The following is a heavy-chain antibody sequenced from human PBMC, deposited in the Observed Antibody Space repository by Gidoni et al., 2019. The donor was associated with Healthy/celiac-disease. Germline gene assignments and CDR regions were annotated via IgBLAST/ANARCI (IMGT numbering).Heavy chain of an antibody. CDR1: GDTLADLA. V-gene: IGHV1-24*01. CDR3: ATTWIQLWRQFDY. D-gene: IGHD5-18*01. CDR2: FDPEDGET. Sequence: QVQLVQSGAEVKKPGASVTASCKVSGDTLADLAMHWVRQAPGKGLEWMGGFDPEDGETIYAQKFQGRVTMTEDTSTDTAYMELSSLRSEDTAVYYCATTWIQLWRQFDYWGQGTLVTVSS. J-gene: IGHJ4*02.